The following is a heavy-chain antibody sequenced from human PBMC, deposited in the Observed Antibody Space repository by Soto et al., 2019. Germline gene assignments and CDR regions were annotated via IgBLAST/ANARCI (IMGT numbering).Heavy chain of an antibody. V-gene: IGHV1-69*01. D-gene: IGHD1-26*01. Sequence: VQLVQSGAAVKKPGTSVKVSCEVSGGTFSNYARTWVRHAPGQVLEWLGGAIPVYGSTNYAQKFQGRVTITAGEFATTTFMELSSLRSDDTAVYYCAIRGVANSRDAFDIWGHVTLVTV. J-gene: IGHJ3*02. CDR3: AIRGVANSRDAFDI. CDR1: GGTFSNYA. CDR2: AIPVYGST.